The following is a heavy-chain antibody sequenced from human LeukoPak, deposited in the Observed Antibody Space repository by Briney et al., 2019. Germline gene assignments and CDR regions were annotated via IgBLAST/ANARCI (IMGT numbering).Heavy chain of an antibody. D-gene: IGHD5-12*01. CDR2: ISSSSSYI. CDR1: GFPFSSYT. V-gene: IGHV3-21*01. CDR3: ARDRDGATGSTGY. Sequence: GGSLRLSCAASGFPFSSYTMNWVRQAPGEGLEWVSSISSSSSYIYYADSVKGRFTISRDNAKNSLYLQMNSLRAEDTAVYYCARDRDGATGSTGYWGQGTLVTVSS. J-gene: IGHJ4*02.